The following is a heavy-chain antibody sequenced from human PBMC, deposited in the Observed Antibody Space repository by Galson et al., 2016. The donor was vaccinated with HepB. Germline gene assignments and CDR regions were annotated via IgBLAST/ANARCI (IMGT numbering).Heavy chain of an antibody. Sequence: SVKVSCKVSGYTLTGLSIHWVRQAPGKGLEWMGGFASEHGETIYAQKFQGRVTMTEDTSTDTAYMELSSLRSEDTAVYYCTTDHYSSRDAFDTWGQGTLVTVSS. D-gene: IGHD4-11*01. J-gene: IGHJ3*02. CDR1: GYTLTGLS. CDR2: FASEHGET. V-gene: IGHV1-24*01. CDR3: TTDHYSSRDAFDT.